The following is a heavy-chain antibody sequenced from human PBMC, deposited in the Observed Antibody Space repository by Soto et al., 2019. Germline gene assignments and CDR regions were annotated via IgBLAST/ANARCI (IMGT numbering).Heavy chain of an antibody. Sequence: VQLVESGGGVVQPGRSLRLSCAASGFTFSDYAMHWVRQAPGKGLVWVAVVSNDGRNTHYADSVKGRFTISRDSSKNTVLLEMTSLRAEDTAVYYCAKGGRQWLVTSDFNYWGQGALVTVSS. CDR3: AKGGRQWLVTSDFNY. CDR1: GFTFSDYA. CDR2: VSNDGRNT. J-gene: IGHJ4*02. D-gene: IGHD6-19*01. V-gene: IGHV3-30*18.